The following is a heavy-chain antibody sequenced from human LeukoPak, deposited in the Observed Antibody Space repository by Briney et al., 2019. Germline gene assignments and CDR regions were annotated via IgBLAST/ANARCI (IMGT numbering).Heavy chain of an antibody. V-gene: IGHV3-11*01. D-gene: IGHD2-21*01. CDR3: ATDPRLLIY. Sequence: GGSLRLSCVLSGFSFSDCYMTWIRQTPGKGLEWLAYISGSSSDIYYADSVKGRFTISRDNAKNSLFLQMNGLRPEDTALYYCATDPRLLIYWGHGTLVTVSS. CDR1: GFSFSDCY. J-gene: IGHJ4*01. CDR2: ISGSSSDI.